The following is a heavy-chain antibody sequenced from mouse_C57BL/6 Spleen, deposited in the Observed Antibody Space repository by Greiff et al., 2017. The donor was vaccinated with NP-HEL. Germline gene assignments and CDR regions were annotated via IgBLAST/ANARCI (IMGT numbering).Heavy chain of an antibody. V-gene: IGHV1-61*01. J-gene: IGHJ2*01. CDR1: GYTFTSYW. Sequence: QVQLKQPGAELVRPGSSVKLSCKASGYTFTSYWMDWVKQRPGQGLEWIGNIYPSDSETHYNQKFKDKATLTVDKSSSTAYMQLSSLTSEDSAVYYCARGPGPYFDYWGQGTTLTVSS. CDR2: IYPSDSET. CDR3: ARGPGPYFDY.